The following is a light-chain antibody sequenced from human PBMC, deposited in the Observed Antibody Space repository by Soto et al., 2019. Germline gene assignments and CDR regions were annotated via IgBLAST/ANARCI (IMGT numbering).Light chain of an antibody. Sequence: QSVLTQPASVSGSPGQSITISCTGTSSDIGGYDYVSWYQQRLGKAPKLMIYEVRYRPSGVPDRFSGSKSGNTASLTVSGLQAEDEADYYCSSYAGSSNVFGTGTKVTVL. CDR3: SSYAGSSNV. V-gene: IGLV2-8*01. J-gene: IGLJ1*01. CDR1: SSDIGGYDY. CDR2: EVR.